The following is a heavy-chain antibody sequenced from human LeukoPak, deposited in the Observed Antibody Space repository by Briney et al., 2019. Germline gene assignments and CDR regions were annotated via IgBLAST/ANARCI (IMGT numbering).Heavy chain of an antibody. D-gene: IGHD6-13*01. CDR3: ARDHGSSKEDDAFDI. Sequence: ASVKVSCKASGYTFTNYAMHWVRQAPGQRLEWMGWINAGNGNTKYSLKFQGRVTITRDTSASTAYMELSSLRSEDTAVYYCARDHGSSKEDDAFDIWGQGTMVTVSS. CDR1: GYTFTNYA. V-gene: IGHV1-3*01. CDR2: INAGNGNT. J-gene: IGHJ3*02.